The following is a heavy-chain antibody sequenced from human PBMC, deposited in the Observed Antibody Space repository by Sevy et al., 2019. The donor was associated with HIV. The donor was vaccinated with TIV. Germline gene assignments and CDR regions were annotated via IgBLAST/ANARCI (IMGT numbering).Heavy chain of an antibody. D-gene: IGHD3-10*01. CDR3: ARQLGELFSTPFYFDY. CDR1: GGSISSSNWY. CDR2: IYYSGTT. Sequence: PSETLSLTCTVSGGSISSSNWYWGWMRQPPGKGLEWIGSIYYSGTTYYNPSLESRVTISVDTSKNQFSLKLSSVTAADTALYYCARQLGELFSTPFYFDYWGLGTLVTVSS. V-gene: IGHV4-39*01. J-gene: IGHJ4*02.